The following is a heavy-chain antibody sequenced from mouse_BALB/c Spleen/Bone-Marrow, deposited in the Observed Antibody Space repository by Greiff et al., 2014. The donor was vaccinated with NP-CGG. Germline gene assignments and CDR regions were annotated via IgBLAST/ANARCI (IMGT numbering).Heavy chain of an antibody. J-gene: IGHJ2*01. V-gene: IGHV1-14*01. D-gene: IGHD1-1*01. CDR3: ARSEYFGSSYDY. CDR2: INPYNDGT. CDR1: GYTFTSYV. Sequence: EVQLVESGPELVKPGASVKMSCKASGYTFTSYVMHWMKQKPGQGLEWIGYINPYNDGTKYNETFKGKATLTSDKSSSTAYMDLSSLTSEDSAVHFCARSEYFGSSYDYWGQGTTLTVSS.